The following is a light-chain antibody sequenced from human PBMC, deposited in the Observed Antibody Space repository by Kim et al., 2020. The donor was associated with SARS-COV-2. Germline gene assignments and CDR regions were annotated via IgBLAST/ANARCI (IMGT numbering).Light chain of an antibody. J-gene: IGKJ4*01. V-gene: IGKV3-11*01. CDR2: GAS. CDR1: QTISSSN. Sequence: SPGERATLSGRASQTISSSNLIWYQQKSGQAPRLLIYGASNRATGIPARFSGSGSGTDFTLTISSLEPEDFAVYYCQQRNNWPLTFGGGTKVDIK. CDR3: QQRNNWPLT.